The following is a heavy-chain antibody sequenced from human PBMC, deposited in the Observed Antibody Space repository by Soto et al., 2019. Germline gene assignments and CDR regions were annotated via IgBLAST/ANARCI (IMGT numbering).Heavy chain of an antibody. J-gene: IGHJ4*02. CDR2: IKQDGSEK. CDR3: ATETSTWGC. D-gene: IGHD7-27*01. Sequence: EVQLVESGGGLVQPGESLRLACVASGFALSNYWINWVRQAPGKGLEWVDNIKQDGSEKNYVDSVKGRFTISRDNARNSPYLQMNSLRVEDTAAYYCATETSTWGCWGQGTLVTVSS. CDR1: GFALSNYW. V-gene: IGHV3-7*05.